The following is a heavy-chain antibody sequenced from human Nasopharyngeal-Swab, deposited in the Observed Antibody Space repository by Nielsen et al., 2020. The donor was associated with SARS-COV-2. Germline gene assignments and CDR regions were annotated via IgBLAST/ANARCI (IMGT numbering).Heavy chain of an antibody. CDR2: ISAYNGNT. Sequence: WVRHATGQGLEWMGWISAYNGNTNYAQKLQGRVTMTTDTSTSTAYMELRSLRSDDTAVYYCARAMTMVVTIPAYWGQGTLVTVSS. J-gene: IGHJ4*02. V-gene: IGHV1-18*01. D-gene: IGHD4/OR15-4a*01. CDR3: ARAMTMVVTIPAY.